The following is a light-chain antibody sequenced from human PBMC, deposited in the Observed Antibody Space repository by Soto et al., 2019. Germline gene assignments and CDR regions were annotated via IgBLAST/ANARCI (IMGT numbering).Light chain of an antibody. CDR1: SSNIGAGYD. Sequence: QSVLTQPPSVSGAPGQRVTISCTGSSSNIGAGYDVNWYQQLPGTAPKLLIYDNSNRPSGVPDRFSGSKSGTSASLAITGLQAEDEADYYCQSYDSSRSASVVFGGGTKLTVL. CDR2: DNS. J-gene: IGLJ2*01. CDR3: QSYDSSRSASVV. V-gene: IGLV1-40*01.